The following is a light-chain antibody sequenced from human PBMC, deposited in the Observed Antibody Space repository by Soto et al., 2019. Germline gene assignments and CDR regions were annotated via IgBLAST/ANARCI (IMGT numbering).Light chain of an antibody. CDR1: QSLLHSNGYNY. CDR3: MQALQTPRT. V-gene: IGKV2-28*01. J-gene: IGKJ1*01. CDR2: LGS. Sequence: DIVMTQSPLSLPVTPGEPASISCRSSQSLLHSNGYNYLDWYLQKPGQSPQLLIYLGSNRASGVADRFSGSGSGTDVTLKISRVEAEDVGVYYCMQALQTPRTFGQGTKVEIK.